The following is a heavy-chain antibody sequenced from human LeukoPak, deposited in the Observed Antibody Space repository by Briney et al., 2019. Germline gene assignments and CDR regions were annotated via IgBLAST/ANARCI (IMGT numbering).Heavy chain of an antibody. CDR1: GGSISSYY. CDR3: ARDGDSGSYYGDAFDI. D-gene: IGHD1-26*01. V-gene: IGHV4-59*01. Sequence: PSETLSLTCTVSGGSISSYYWSWIRQPPGKGLEWIGYIYYSGSTNYNPSLKSRVTISVDTSKKQFSLKLSSVTAADTAVYYCARDGDSGSYYGDAFDIWGQGTMVTVSS. J-gene: IGHJ3*02. CDR2: IYYSGST.